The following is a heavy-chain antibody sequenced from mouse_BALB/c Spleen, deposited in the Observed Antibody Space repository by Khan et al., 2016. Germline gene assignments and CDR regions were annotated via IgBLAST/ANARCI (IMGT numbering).Heavy chain of an antibody. CDR1: VYSITSGYR. CDR3: ARDYYGWFAY. D-gene: IGHD1-1*01. V-gene: IGHV3-1*02. CDR2: IHYSGST. Sequence: EVQLQESGPDLVKPYQSLSLTCTVTVYSITSGYRWHWIRQFPGNKLEWMGYIHYSGSTNYNPSLQSRISITRDTSKNQFFLQLNSVTAEDTATYYCARDYYGWFAYWGQGTLVTVSA. J-gene: IGHJ3*01.